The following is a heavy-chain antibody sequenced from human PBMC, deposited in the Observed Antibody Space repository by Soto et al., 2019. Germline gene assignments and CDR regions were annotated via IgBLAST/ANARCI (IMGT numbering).Heavy chain of an antibody. Sequence: EVQLVESGGGLVQPGRSLRLSCAASGFTFDAYAMHWVRQAPGKGLEWVSGIGWNSGSIGYADSVKGRFTISRDNAKNSLYLQMNSLRAEDTALYYCATDIDTAMAGALDYWGQGTLVTVSS. D-gene: IGHD5-18*01. CDR3: ATDIDTAMAGALDY. J-gene: IGHJ4*02. V-gene: IGHV3-9*01. CDR1: GFTFDAYA. CDR2: IGWNSGSI.